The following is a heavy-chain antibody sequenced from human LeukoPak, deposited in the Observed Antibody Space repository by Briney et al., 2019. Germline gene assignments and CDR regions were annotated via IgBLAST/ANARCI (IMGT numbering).Heavy chain of an antibody. CDR2: IYYSGST. D-gene: IGHD5-12*01. V-gene: IGHV4-39*07. Sequence: NPSETLSLTCTVSGGSISSSSYYWGWIRQPPGKGLEWIGSIYYSGSTYYNPSLKSRVTISVDTSKNQFSLKLSSVTAADTAVYYCARQYSGYDAFDYWGQGTLVTVSS. CDR1: GGSISSSSYY. J-gene: IGHJ4*02. CDR3: ARQYSGYDAFDY.